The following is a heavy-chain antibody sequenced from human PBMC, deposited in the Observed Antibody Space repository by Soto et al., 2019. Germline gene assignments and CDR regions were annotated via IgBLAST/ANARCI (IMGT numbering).Heavy chain of an antibody. D-gene: IGHD3-3*01. CDR3: ERDPNYDFWTGLSNWFDP. J-gene: IGHJ5*02. CDR1: GFTFSSTY. Sequence: GGSLRLSCAASGFTFSSTYMGWVRQAPGKGLEWVATIKPDRSATYYMDSVKGRLTISRDNAQCSLSLQMDSLRAEDAAVYYCERDPNYDFWTGLSNWFDPWGQGTLVTVS. CDR2: IKPDRSAT. V-gene: IGHV3-7*01.